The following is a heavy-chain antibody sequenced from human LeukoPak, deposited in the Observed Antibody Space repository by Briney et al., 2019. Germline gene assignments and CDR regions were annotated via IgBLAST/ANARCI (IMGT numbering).Heavy chain of an antibody. CDR1: GFTFSNYA. D-gene: IGHD3-10*01. Sequence: GGSLRLSCVASGFTFSNYAMNWVRHVPGKGLEWVSRITDSGSSTYYADSVKGRFTISRDNSKNTLYLQMTSLRAEDTAIYYCAKDFGRDSGFFDFWGKGAPVTVSS. CDR3: AKDFGRDSGFFDF. J-gene: IGHJ4*02. CDR2: ITDSGSST. V-gene: IGHV3-23*01.